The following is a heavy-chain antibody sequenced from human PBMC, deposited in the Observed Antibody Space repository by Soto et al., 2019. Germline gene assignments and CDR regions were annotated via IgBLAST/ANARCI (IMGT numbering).Heavy chain of an antibody. V-gene: IGHV1-69*12. Sequence: QVQLVQSGAEVKKPGSSVKVSCKASGGTFSTSAISWVRQAPGQGLEWVGGIMPVFPTPDYAQNFQGRVTITADESTTTTSLELTSLRADDTAVYYCARDKARLQLGGNYYYVLDDWGQGTAITVSS. CDR2: IMPVFPTP. CDR3: ARDKARLQLGGNYYYVLDD. D-gene: IGHD1-1*01. J-gene: IGHJ6*02. CDR1: GGTFSTSA.